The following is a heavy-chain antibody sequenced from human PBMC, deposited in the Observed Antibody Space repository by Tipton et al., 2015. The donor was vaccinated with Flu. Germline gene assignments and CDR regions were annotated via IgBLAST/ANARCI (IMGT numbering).Heavy chain of an antibody. V-gene: IGHV4-34*01. J-gene: IGHJ4*02. CDR1: GGSFSGYL. CDR2: INNSGST. D-gene: IGHD3-3*01. CDR3: AYYDHWSGPLY. Sequence: LRLSCAVYGGSFSGYLWTWIRQPPGKGLEWIGEINNSGSTKYNPSLKSRVTMSVDTSKNQFSLRLSSVTAADTAVYYCAYYDHWSGPLYWGQGTLVTVSS.